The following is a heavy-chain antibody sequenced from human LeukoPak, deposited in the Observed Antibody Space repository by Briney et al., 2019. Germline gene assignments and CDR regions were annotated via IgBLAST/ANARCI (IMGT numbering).Heavy chain of an antibody. V-gene: IGHV4-39*01. CDR1: GGSISSSSYY. CDR3: ARPATAMTVTTAFAY. CDR2: IYYSGST. D-gene: IGHD4-17*01. J-gene: IGHJ4*02. Sequence: SETLSLTCTVSGGSISSSSYYWGWIRQPPGKGLEWIGSIYYSGSTYYNPSLKSRVTVSVDTSKNQFSLKLSSVTAADTAVYYCARPATAMTVTTAFAYWGQGTLVTVSS.